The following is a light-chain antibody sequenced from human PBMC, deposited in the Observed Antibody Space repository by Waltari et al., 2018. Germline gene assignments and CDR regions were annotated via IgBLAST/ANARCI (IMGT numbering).Light chain of an antibody. CDR2: GAS. Sequence: EIVMTQSPATLSVSPGERATLSCRASKSVGSLLAWYQQKPGQAPRLLIYGASTRATGIPGRFSGSGSGTEFTLTISSLQSEDFAVYYCQQYNSWPLTFGGGTKVEIK. J-gene: IGKJ4*01. CDR1: KSVGSL. CDR3: QQYNSWPLT. V-gene: IGKV3-15*01.